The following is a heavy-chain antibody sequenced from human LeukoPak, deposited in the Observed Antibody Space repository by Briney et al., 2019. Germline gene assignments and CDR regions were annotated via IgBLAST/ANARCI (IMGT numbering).Heavy chain of an antibody. Sequence: SETLPLTCTVSGGSISSYYWSWIRQPPGKGLEWIGHIYYSGSTNYNPSLKSRVTMSVDTSKNQFSLKLSSVTAADTAVYYCAREVISTWYNCFDPWGQGTLVTVSS. D-gene: IGHD6-13*01. CDR3: AREVISTWYNCFDP. CDR2: IYYSGST. J-gene: IGHJ5*02. CDR1: GGSISSYY. V-gene: IGHV4-59*01.